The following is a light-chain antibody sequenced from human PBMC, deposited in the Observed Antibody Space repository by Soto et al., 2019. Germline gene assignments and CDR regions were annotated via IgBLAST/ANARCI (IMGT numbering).Light chain of an antibody. CDR1: SGHSNYD. Sequence: QPVLTQSPSASASPGASVKLTCTLSSGHSNYDIAWHQQQPEKGPRYLMKLYSDGSHSRGDGIPDRFSGSSSGAERYVTISSLQSEDEADYYCQTWGPGFVVFGGGTKLTVL. CDR3: QTWGPGFVV. J-gene: IGLJ2*01. CDR2: LYSDGSH. V-gene: IGLV4-69*02.